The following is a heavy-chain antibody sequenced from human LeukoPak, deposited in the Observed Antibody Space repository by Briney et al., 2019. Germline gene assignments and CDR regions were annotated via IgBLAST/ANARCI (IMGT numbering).Heavy chain of an antibody. CDR1: GGSISSYY. CDR2: IYYSGNT. Sequence: SETLSLTCTVSGGSISSYYWSWIRQPPGKGLEWIGYIYYSGNTNYNPSLRSRVTISVDTSKNQFSLKLSSVTAADTAVYYCARARGAVAGLYYYYGMDVWGQGTTVTVSS. CDR3: ARARGAVAGLYYYYGMDV. V-gene: IGHV4-59*01. D-gene: IGHD6-19*01. J-gene: IGHJ6*02.